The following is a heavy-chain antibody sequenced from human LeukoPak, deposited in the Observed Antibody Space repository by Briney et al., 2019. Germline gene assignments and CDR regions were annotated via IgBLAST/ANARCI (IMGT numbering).Heavy chain of an antibody. CDR1: GGSISGGGYY. CDR2: IYHSGST. CDR3: ARDAPRIAVAGAEYFQH. Sequence: PSQTLSLTCTVSGGSISGGGYYWSWIRQPPGKGLEWIGYIYHSGSTYYNPSLKSRVTISVDTSKNQFSLKLSSVTAADTAVYYCARDAPRIAVAGAEYFQHWGQGTLVTVSS. J-gene: IGHJ1*01. D-gene: IGHD6-19*01. V-gene: IGHV4-30-2*01.